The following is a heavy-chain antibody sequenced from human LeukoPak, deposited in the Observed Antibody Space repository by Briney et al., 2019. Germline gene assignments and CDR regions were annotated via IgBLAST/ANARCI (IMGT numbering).Heavy chain of an antibody. CDR2: ISYDGSNK. J-gene: IGHJ5*02. CDR1: GFTFSSYA. Sequence: HTGGSLRLSCAASGFTFSSYAMHWVRQAPGKGLEWVAVISYDGSNKYYADSVKGRFTISRDNSKNTLYLQMNSLRAEDTAVYYCARGPWSGSSWHDYNWFDPWGQGTLVTVSS. CDR3: ARGPWSGSSWHDYNWFDP. D-gene: IGHD6-13*01. V-gene: IGHV3-30*04.